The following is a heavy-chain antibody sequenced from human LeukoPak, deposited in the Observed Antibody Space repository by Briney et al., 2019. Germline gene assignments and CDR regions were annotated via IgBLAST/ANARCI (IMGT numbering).Heavy chain of an antibody. D-gene: IGHD3-10*01. CDR3: ARGARGTWAWGD. J-gene: IGHJ4*02. V-gene: IGHV1-2*06. CDR1: GYTFTGYY. Sequence: GASVKVSCKASGYTFTGYYMHWARQAPGQGLEWMGRINPNSGGTNYAQKFQGRVTMTRDTSISTAYMELSRLTSDDTAVYYCARGARGTWAWGDWGQGTLVTVSS. CDR2: INPNSGGT.